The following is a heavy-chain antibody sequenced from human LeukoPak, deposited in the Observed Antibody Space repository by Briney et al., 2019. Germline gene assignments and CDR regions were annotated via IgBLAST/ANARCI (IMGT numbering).Heavy chain of an antibody. Sequence: GESLKISCTVSGYTFNNYWIGWVRQMPGKGLEWMGIIYPGDSDTRYSPSFQGQATISADKSISTAYLQWSSLKASDTAMYYCARGFGVPYYYYMDVWGKGTTVTISS. D-gene: IGHD3-3*01. CDR2: IYPGDSDT. CDR1: GYTFNNYW. V-gene: IGHV5-51*01. J-gene: IGHJ6*03. CDR3: ARGFGVPYYYYMDV.